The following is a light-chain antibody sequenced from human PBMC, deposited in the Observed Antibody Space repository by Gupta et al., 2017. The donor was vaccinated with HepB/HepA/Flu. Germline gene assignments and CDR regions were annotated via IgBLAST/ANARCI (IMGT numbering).Light chain of an antibody. CDR1: RLRSSY. J-gene: IGLJ2*01. CDR3: HSRDSSSDRSG. V-gene: IGLV3-19*01. CDR2: GEN. Sequence: SSELTQDPAVSVALGQTVRITCRGDRLRSSYANWYQQKPGQAPVFVLYGENSRPSGIPDRFSGSRSGNTAALTTTGAQAEDEADYYCHSRDSSSDRSGFGGGTKLTVL.